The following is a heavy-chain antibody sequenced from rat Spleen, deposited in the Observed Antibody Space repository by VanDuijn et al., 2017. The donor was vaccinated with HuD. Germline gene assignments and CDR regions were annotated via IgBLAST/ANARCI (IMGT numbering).Heavy chain of an antibody. Sequence: EVQLVESGGGLVQPGRSLKLSCAASGFTFNNYYMVWVRQAPTKGLEWVATIFYDGSRAYYRDSVKGRFTVSRDNAKSTLSLQMDSLKSEDTATYYCARSPPGSYYSYYFDYWGQGVMVTVSS. CDR2: IFYDGSRA. V-gene: IGHV5-7*01. CDR3: ARSPPGSYYSYYFDY. CDR1: GFTFNNYY. J-gene: IGHJ2*01. D-gene: IGHD1-12*02.